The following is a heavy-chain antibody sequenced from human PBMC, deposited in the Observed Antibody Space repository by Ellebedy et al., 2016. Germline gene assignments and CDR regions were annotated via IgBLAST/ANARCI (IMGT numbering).Heavy chain of an antibody. Sequence: GGSLRLSCAASGFTFSSYGMSWVRQAPGKGLEWVANIKQDGSEKYYADSVKGRFTISRDNSKNTLYLQMNSLRADDTAVSYCARESPHSDINYYYSMDVWGQGTTVTVSS. CDR2: IKQDGSEK. D-gene: IGHD3-9*01. CDR1: GFTFSSYG. V-gene: IGHV3-7*01. CDR3: ARESPHSDINYYYSMDV. J-gene: IGHJ6*02.